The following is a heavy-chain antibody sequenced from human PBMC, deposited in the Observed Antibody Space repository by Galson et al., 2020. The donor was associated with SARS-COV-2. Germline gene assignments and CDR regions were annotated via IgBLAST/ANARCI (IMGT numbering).Heavy chain of an antibody. J-gene: IGHJ4*02. D-gene: IGHD3-22*01. Sequence: SETLSLTCTVSGGSVSSGRYYWSWIRQPPGKGLEWIGYIYYSGSTTYNPSLKSRVTISVDTSKNQFSLKLSSVTAADTAVYYCARDLGRSGYTFDYWGQGTLVTVSS. CDR2: IYYSGST. CDR3: ARDLGRSGYTFDY. CDR1: GGSVSSGRYY. V-gene: IGHV4-61*01.